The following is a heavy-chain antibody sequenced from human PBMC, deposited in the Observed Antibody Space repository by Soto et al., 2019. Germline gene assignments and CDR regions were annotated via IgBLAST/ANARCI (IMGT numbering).Heavy chain of an antibody. CDR2: IYYSGST. V-gene: IGHV4-31*03. Sequence: SETLSLTCTVSGGSISSGGYYWSWIRQHPGKGLEWIGYIYYSGSTYYNPSLKSRVTISVDTSKNQFSLKLSSVTAADTAVYYCARERRGDIVVVPAAPRWFDPWGQGTLVTVS. CDR1: GGSISSGGYY. CDR3: ARERRGDIVVVPAAPRWFDP. J-gene: IGHJ5*02. D-gene: IGHD2-2*01.